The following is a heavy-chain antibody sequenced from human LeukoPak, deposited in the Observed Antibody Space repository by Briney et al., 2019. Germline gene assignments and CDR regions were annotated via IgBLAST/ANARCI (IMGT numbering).Heavy chain of an antibody. V-gene: IGHV4-30-4*08. CDR3: ARTSLGGAWFDP. D-gene: IGHD3-10*01. CDR2: IYYNGST. J-gene: IGHJ5*02. Sequence: PSETLSLTCTVSGGSISSGDYYWSWIRRPPGKGLEWIGYIYYNGSTYYNPSLNSRVTISVDTSKNQFSLKLNSVTAADTAVYYCARTSLGGAWFDPWGQGTLVTVSS. CDR1: GGSISSGDYY.